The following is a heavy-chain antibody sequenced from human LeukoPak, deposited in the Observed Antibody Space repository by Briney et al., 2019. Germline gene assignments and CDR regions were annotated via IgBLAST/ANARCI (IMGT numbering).Heavy chain of an antibody. V-gene: IGHV3-53*01. Sequence: PGGPLRLSCAASGFTVSNNYMSWVRQAPGKGQEWVSISYSDSNTNYADSVKGRFTISRDTSQNTLSLQMNSLRAEDTAVYYCVRKNRDFNAAFDIWGQGTVVTVSS. CDR3: VRKNRDFNAAFDI. D-gene: IGHD1-14*01. CDR2: SYSDSNT. CDR1: GFTVSNNY. J-gene: IGHJ3*02.